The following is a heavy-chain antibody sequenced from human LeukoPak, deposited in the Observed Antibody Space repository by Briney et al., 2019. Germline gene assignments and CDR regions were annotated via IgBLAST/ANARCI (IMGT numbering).Heavy chain of an antibody. Sequence: VASVKVSCKASGYTFTGYYMHWMRQAPGQGLEWMGWINPNSGGTNYAQKFQGRVTMTRDTSISTAYMELSRLRSDDTAVYYCARDRKLAVTQWELLYYYYGMDVWGQGTTVTVSS. J-gene: IGHJ6*02. CDR1: GYTFTGYY. V-gene: IGHV1-2*02. CDR3: ARDRKLAVTQWELLYYYYGMDV. CDR2: INPNSGGT. D-gene: IGHD1-26*01.